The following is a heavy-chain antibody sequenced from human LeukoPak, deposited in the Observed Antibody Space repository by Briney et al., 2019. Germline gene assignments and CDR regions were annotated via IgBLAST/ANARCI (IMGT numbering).Heavy chain of an antibody. CDR2: VRGSGGST. J-gene: IGHJ4*02. V-gene: IGHV3-23*01. CDR3: AKDMGAGSGEVDY. Sequence: PGGPLRLSCAASGVTFSRYAMSWVRQAPGKGLEWVSSVRGSGGSTYYADSVKGRFTISRDDSQNTLYLQMNSLRAEDTAVYYCAKDMGAGSGEVDYWGQGTLVTVSS. CDR1: GVTFSRYA. D-gene: IGHD6-19*01.